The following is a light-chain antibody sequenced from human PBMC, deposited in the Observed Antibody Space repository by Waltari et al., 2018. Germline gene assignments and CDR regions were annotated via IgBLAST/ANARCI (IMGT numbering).Light chain of an antibody. CDR3: QQAYSFPFT. J-gene: IGKJ3*01. CDR1: QDVSIY. V-gene: IGKV1-12*01. CDR2: SAS. Sequence: DIQMTQSPSSVSASVGARVTITCRASQDVSIYLAWYQKKPGKAPKFLIYSASSLQGGVPSRFIGSASGTNFTLTIDSLQPEDFATYYCQQAYSFPFTFGPGTKLDIK.